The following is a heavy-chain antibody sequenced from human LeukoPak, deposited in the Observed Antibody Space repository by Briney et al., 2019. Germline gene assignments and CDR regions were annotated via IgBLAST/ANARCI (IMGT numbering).Heavy chain of an antibody. CDR2: VYYRGNT. Sequence: SETLSLTCTVSGGSISGSYWSWIRQPPGKGLEWIGYVYYRGNTNYNPSLKSRVTISVDMSKNQFSLKLRSVTAADTAVYYRARTGYSSDYYGMDVWGQGTTVTVSS. J-gene: IGHJ6*02. D-gene: IGHD6-25*01. CDR1: GGSISGSY. CDR3: ARTGYSSDYYGMDV. V-gene: IGHV4-59*01.